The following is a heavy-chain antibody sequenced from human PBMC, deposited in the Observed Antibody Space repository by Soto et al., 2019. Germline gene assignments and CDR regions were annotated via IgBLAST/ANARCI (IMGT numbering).Heavy chain of an antibody. D-gene: IGHD6-6*01. V-gene: IGHV3-30*18. J-gene: IGHJ6*02. Sequence: GGSLRLSCAASGFTFSSYGMHWVRQAPGKGLEWVAVISYDGSNKYYADSVKGRFTISRDNSKNTLYLQMNSLRAEDTAVYYCAKDDSSSSDYYYYGMDVWGQGTTVTVSS. CDR2: ISYDGSNK. CDR1: GFTFSSYG. CDR3: AKDDSSSSDYYYYGMDV.